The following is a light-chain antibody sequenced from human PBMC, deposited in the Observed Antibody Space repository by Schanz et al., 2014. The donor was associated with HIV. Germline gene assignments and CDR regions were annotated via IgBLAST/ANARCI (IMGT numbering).Light chain of an antibody. CDR3: CSYAGSYFFWV. CDR1: TSDVGGYNY. CDR2: DVS. J-gene: IGLJ3*02. Sequence: QSALTQPRSVSGSPGQSVTISCTGTTSDVGGYNYVSWYQQHPDKAPKLMIYDVSNRPSGVSNRFSGSKSGNTASLSISGLQAEDEADYYCCSYAGSYFFWVFGGGTKLTVL. V-gene: IGLV2-11*01.